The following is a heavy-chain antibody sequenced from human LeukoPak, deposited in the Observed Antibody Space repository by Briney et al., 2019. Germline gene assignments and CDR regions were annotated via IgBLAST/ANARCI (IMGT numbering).Heavy chain of an antibody. V-gene: IGHV1-8*01. D-gene: IGHD1-26*01. CDR1: GYTFTSYD. CDR3: ARNNGATPYYYYMDV. CDR2: MNPNSGNT. Sequence: PSVKLSCKASGYTFTSYDINWVRQATGQGLEWMGWMNPNSGNTGYAQKFQGRVTMTRNTSIRTAYRELSSLRSEDTAVYYCARNNGATPYYYYMDVWGKGTTVTISS. J-gene: IGHJ6*03.